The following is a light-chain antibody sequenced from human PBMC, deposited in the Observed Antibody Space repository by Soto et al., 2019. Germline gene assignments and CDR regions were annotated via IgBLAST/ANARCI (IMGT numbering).Light chain of an antibody. CDR3: QQYGSSPQT. Sequence: EIVLTQSPGTLSLSPGERATLSCRASQSVSSSYLAWYQQKPDQAPRLLIYVTSSRATGIPDRFSGSGSGTDFALTISRREPEDFAVYYCQQYGSSPQTFGQGTKVEIK. CDR2: VTS. CDR1: QSVSSSY. J-gene: IGKJ1*01. V-gene: IGKV3-20*01.